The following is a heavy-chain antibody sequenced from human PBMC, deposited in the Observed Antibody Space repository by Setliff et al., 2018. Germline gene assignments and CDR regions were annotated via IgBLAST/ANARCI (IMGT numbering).Heavy chain of an antibody. D-gene: IGHD6-13*01. J-gene: IGHJ6*02. CDR2: ISSDGSST. CDR1: GFTFSSYW. Sequence: PGGSLRLSCAASGFTFSSYWMHWVRQAPGKGLVWVSRISSDGSSTSYADSVKGRFTISRDNAKNTLYLQMNSLRAEDTAVYYCARRRGQQLVPEDYGMDVWGQGTTVTVSS. V-gene: IGHV3-74*01. CDR3: ARRRGQQLVPEDYGMDV.